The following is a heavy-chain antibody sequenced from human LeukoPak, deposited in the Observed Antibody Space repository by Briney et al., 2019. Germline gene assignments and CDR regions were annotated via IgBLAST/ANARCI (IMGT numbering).Heavy chain of an antibody. CDR1: GFTFSSYA. CDR2: ISGSGGST. V-gene: IGHV3-23*01. J-gene: IGHJ4*02. CDR3: AKDLAGYDYVWGSYRPTYYFDY. Sequence: PGGSLRLSCAASGFTFSSYAMSWVRQAPGKGLEWVSAISGSGGSTYYADSVKGRFTISRDNSKNTLYLQMNSLRAEDTAVYYCAKDLAGYDYVWGSYRPTYYFDYWGQGTLVTVSS. D-gene: IGHD3-16*02.